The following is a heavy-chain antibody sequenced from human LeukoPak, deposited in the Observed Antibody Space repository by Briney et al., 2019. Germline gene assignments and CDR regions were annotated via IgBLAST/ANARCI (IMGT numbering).Heavy chain of an antibody. CDR3: ARTLAFDI. V-gene: IGHV3-66*01. CDR1: GFTVSSYY. CDR2: IYSDSST. Sequence: GGSLRLSCAASGFTVSSYYMNWVRQAPGKGLEWVSVIYSDSSTYYADSVKGRFTISRDNSKSTLYLQMNSLRVEDTAVYYCARTLAFDIWGQGTMVTVSS. J-gene: IGHJ3*02.